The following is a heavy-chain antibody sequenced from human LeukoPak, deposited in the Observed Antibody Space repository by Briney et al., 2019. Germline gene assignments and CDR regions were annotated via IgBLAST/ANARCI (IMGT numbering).Heavy chain of an antibody. CDR3: ATSHYLFQH. V-gene: IGHV4-39*07. CDR2: IYYSGST. J-gene: IGHJ1*01. CDR1: GDSITSNLYF. D-gene: IGHD1-26*01. Sequence: PSETLSLTCSISGDSITSNLYFWGWIRQPPGKGLEWIGSIYYSGSTYYNPSLKSRVTISVDTSKNQFSLKLSSVTAADTAVYYCATSHYLFQHWGQGTLVTVSS.